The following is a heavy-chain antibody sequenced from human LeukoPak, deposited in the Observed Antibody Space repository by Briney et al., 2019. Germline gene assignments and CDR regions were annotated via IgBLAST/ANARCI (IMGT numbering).Heavy chain of an antibody. CDR1: GYSFTSYW. V-gene: IGHV5-51*01. CDR3: ARRDILTGYYDYFDY. J-gene: IGHJ4*02. Sequence: GESLKISCKGSGYSFTSYWIGWVRQMPGKGLEWMGIIYPGDSGTRYSPSFQGQVTISADKSISTAYLQWSSLKASDTAMYYCARRDILTGYYDYFDYWGQGTLVTVSS. CDR2: IYPGDSGT. D-gene: IGHD3-9*01.